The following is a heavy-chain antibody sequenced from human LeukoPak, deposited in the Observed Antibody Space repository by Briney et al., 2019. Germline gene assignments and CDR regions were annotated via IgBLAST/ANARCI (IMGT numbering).Heavy chain of an antibody. Sequence: GGSLRLSCATSGFTLRDYDMHWVRQAPGKGLEWVSMIRYDGKNQYYVESVKGRFTFSRDNTKSTLYLQMDGLRVEDTAMYYCARGPMVRGVKDYNYYMDVWGKGTTVTVSS. CDR3: ARGPMVRGVKDYNYYMDV. CDR2: IRYDGKNQ. J-gene: IGHJ6*03. V-gene: IGHV3-30*02. CDR1: GFTLRDYD. D-gene: IGHD3-10*01.